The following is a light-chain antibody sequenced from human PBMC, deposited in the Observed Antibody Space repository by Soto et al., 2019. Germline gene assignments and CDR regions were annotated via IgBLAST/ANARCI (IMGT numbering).Light chain of an antibody. J-gene: IGLJ1*01. V-gene: IGLV2-23*01. CDR3: CSYAGSSTYV. Sequence: QSVLTQPASVSGSPGQSITISCTGTSSDVGGYNLVSWYQQHPGKAPKLMIYEGSKRPSGVSNRFSGSKSGNTASLTISGLQAEDEADYYCCSYAGSSTYVFGTGTKATVL. CDR2: EGS. CDR1: SSDVGGYNL.